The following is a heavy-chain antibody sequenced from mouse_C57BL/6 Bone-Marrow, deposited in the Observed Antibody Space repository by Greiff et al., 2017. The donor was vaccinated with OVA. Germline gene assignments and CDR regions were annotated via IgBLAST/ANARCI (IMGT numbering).Heavy chain of an antibody. CDR2: IDPEDGET. Sequence: EVQRVESGAELVKPGASVKLSCTASGFNIKDYYMHWVKQRTEQGLEWIGRIDPEDGETKYAPKFQGKATITADTSSNTAYLQLSSLTSEDTAVYYGARNYYSNPYYAMDYWGQGTSVTVSS. CDR1: GFNIKDYY. D-gene: IGHD2-5*01. J-gene: IGHJ4*01. CDR3: ARNYYSNPYYAMDY. V-gene: IGHV14-2*01.